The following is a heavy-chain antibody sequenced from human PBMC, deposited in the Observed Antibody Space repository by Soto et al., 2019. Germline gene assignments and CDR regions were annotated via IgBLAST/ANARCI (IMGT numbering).Heavy chain of an antibody. V-gene: IGHV5-10-1*01. J-gene: IGHJ6*02. Sequence: PGESLKISCKGSGYSFTSYWITWVRRMPGKGLEWMGRIDPSDSYINYSPSFQGHVTISADKSISTAYLQWSSLKASDTAMYYCARVSGYPNYYGMDVWGQGTTVTV. CDR2: IDPSDSYI. CDR3: ARVSGYPNYYGMDV. CDR1: GYSFTSYW. D-gene: IGHD3-22*01.